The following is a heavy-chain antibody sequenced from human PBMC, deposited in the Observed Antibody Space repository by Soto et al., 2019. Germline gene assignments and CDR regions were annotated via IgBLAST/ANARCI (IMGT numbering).Heavy chain of an antibody. CDR1: GFTFSSYS. D-gene: IGHD3-9*01. Sequence: EVQLVESGGGLVKPGGSLRLSCAASGFTFSSYSMNWVRQAPGKGLEWVSSISSSSSYIYYADSVKGRFTISRDNAKNSLYLQMNSLRAEGTAVYYCARDSTAYYDILTGYYLWGWFDPWGQGTLVTVSS. V-gene: IGHV3-21*01. J-gene: IGHJ5*02. CDR3: ARDSTAYYDILTGYYLWGWFDP. CDR2: ISSSSSYI.